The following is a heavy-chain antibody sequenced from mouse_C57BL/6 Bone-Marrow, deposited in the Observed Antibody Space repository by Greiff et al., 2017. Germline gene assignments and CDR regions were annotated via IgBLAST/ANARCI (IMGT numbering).Heavy chain of an antibody. J-gene: IGHJ4*01. Sequence: QVQLKQSGAELARPGASVKLSCKASGYTFTSYGISWVKQRTGQGLEWIGEIYPRSGNTYYNEKFKGKATLTADKSSSTAYMQLSSLTSEDSAVYYCARRGYGSSYVYAMDYWGQGTSVTVSS. D-gene: IGHD1-1*01. CDR3: ARRGYGSSYVYAMDY. V-gene: IGHV1-81*01. CDR1: GYTFTSYG. CDR2: IYPRSGNT.